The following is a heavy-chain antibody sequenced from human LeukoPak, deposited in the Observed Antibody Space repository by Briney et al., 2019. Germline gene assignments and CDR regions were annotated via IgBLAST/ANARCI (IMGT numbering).Heavy chain of an antibody. D-gene: IGHD6-6*01. V-gene: IGHV5-51*01. CDR1: GYSFTSYW. J-gene: IGHJ6*03. CDR2: IYPGDSDT. CDR3: ARSGYSSSSVGYYYYYYMDV. Sequence: KRGESLKISCKGSGYSFTSYWIGWVRQMPGKGLEWMGIIYPGDSDTRYSPSFQGQVTISADKSISTAYLQWSSLKASDTAMYYCARSGYSSSSVGYYYYYYMDVWGNGTTVTVSS.